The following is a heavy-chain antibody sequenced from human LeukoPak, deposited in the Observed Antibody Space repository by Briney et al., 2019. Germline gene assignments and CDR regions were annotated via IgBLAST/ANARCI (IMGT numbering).Heavy chain of an antibody. Sequence: SETLSLTCTVSGGSITSSSYYWGWIRQPPGEGLEWIGSIYYSGRTYYNPSLKSRVTISVDTSKNQFSLKLSSVTAADTAVYYCARGGGMGHYYYYMDVWGKGTTVTISS. CDR2: IYYSGRT. J-gene: IGHJ6*03. CDR3: ARGGGMGHYYYYMDV. V-gene: IGHV4-39*07. CDR1: GGSITSSSYY. D-gene: IGHD5-24*01.